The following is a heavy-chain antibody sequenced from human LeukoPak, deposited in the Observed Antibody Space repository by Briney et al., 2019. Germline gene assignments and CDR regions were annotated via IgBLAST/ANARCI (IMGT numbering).Heavy chain of an antibody. J-gene: IGHJ4*02. Sequence: ASVKVSCKASGYRFTDYYVHWVRQAPGQGLEWMGWINPNNGGTHSAQKFYGRVTMTTDTSITTAYMELNRLTSDDAASYYCARELGFCSSSSCPLYHYWGQGTLVTVSS. V-gene: IGHV1-2*02. CDR1: GYRFTDYY. CDR3: ARELGFCSSSSCPLYHY. D-gene: IGHD2-2*01. CDR2: INPNNGGT.